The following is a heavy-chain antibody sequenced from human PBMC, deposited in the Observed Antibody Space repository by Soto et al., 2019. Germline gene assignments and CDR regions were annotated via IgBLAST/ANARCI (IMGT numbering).Heavy chain of an antibody. CDR1: GFTFTTYW. Sequence: PGGSLRLSCVVSGFTFTTYWMSWVRQAPGKGLEWMANIRQDGGSQYYVDSVKGRFTISRDNAKNSVYLQMDSLRAEDTAVYYCVRGGHGSGSYLGSHWGHGXLVTVYS. V-gene: IGHV3-7*03. J-gene: IGHJ4*01. D-gene: IGHD3-10*01. CDR3: VRGGHGSGSYLGSH. CDR2: IRQDGGSQ.